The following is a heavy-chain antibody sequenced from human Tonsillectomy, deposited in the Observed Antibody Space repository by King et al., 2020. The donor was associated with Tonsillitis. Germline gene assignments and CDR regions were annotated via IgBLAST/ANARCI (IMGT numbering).Heavy chain of an antibody. V-gene: IGHV1-69*09. J-gene: IGHJ6*02. Sequence: QLVQSGAEVKKPGSSVKVSCKASGGTFSSYAISWVRQAPGQGLEWMGRIIPILGIANYAQKFQGRVTITADKSTSTAYMELSSLGSEDTAMYYCARSGYYASGSLGRSLSGMDVWGQGTTVTVSS. D-gene: IGHD3-10*01. CDR2: IIPILGIA. CDR3: ARSGYYASGSLGRSLSGMDV. CDR1: GGTFSSYA.